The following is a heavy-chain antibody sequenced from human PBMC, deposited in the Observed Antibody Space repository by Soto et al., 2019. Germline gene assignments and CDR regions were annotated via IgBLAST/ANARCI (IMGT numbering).Heavy chain of an antibody. CDR3: ARDFTKSSSWPYYFDY. D-gene: IGHD6-13*01. Sequence: QVQLVQSGAEVKKPGASVKVSCKASGYTFITYGISWVRQAPGQGLEWMGWTSAYSGSTKFAQKLQGRVTMTTDTSTTTAYMELRSLTSDDTAVYYCARDFTKSSSWPYYFDYWGQGTLVTVSS. CDR1: GYTFITYG. V-gene: IGHV1-18*01. CDR2: TSAYSGST. J-gene: IGHJ4*02.